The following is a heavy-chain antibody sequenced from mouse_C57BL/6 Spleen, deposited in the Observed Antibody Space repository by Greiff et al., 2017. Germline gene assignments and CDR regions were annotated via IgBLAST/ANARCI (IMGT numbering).Heavy chain of an antibody. J-gene: IGHJ1*03. CDR2: IEHETGGT. D-gene: IGHD2-1*01. CDR3: TVDLLDDWYFDV. V-gene: IGHV1-15*01. CDR1: GYTFTDYE. Sequence: QVQLKEPGAELVRPGASVTLSCKASGYTFTDYEMDWVKQTPVHGLEWSGAIEHETGGTAYNQKFQGKAILTADTSSSTAYMELRILTSEDSAVYYCTVDLLDDWYFDVWGTGTTVTVSS.